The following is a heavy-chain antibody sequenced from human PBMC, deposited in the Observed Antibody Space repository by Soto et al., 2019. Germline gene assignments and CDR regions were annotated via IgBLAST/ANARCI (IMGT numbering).Heavy chain of an antibody. CDR3: ARHSTPNYDSSGYYYGEDWFDP. J-gene: IGHJ5*02. CDR2: MYYSGST. V-gene: IGHV4-39*01. Sequence: SETLSLTCTVSGGSISSSSYYWGWIRQPPGKGLEWIGSMYYSGSTYYNPSLKSRVTISVDTSKNQFSLKLSSVTAADTAVYYCARHSTPNYDSSGYYYGEDWFDPGGQGTLVTVSS. D-gene: IGHD3-22*01. CDR1: GGSISSSSYY.